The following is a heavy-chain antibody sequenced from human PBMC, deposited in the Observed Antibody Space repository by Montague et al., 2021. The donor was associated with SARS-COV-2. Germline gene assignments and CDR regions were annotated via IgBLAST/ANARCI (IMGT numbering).Heavy chain of an antibody. J-gene: IGHJ5*02. CDR3: ARHDHTDFGNPNWFDP. Sequence: SETLSLTCTVSGDSINSDTAFWGWVRQSPGKGLEWIGSMVYSGRNFYNGALRSRLTISVDTSKNQFSLELRAVTAADTGLYYCARHDHTDFGNPNWFDPWGQGTLVTASS. V-gene: IGHV4-39*01. CDR1: GDSINSDTAF. CDR2: MVYSGRN. D-gene: IGHD5-18*01.